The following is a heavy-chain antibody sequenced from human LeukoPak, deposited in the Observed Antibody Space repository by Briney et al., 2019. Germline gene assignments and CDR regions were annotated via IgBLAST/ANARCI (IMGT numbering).Heavy chain of an antibody. V-gene: IGHV4-59*08. CDR2: IYSSGST. Sequence: SETLSLTCTVSGGSISSYYWTWIRQPPGKGLEWIGQIYSSGSTNYNPSLKSRVTISVDTPKNQFSLELNSVTAADTALYYCARRSSSTGWSFDYWGQGTLVAVSS. J-gene: IGHJ4*02. CDR3: ARRSSSTGWSFDY. CDR1: GGSISSYY. D-gene: IGHD6-19*01.